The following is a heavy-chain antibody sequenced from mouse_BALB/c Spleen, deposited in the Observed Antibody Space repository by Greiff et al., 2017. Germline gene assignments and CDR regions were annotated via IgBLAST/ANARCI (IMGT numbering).Heavy chain of an antibody. CDR3: APGAFAY. Sequence: EVKLVESGGGLVQPGGSRKLSCAASGFTFSSFGMHWVRQAPEKGLEWVAYISSGSSTIYYADTVKGRFTISRDNPKNTLFLQMTSLRSEDTTMYYCAPGAFAYWGQGTLVTVSA. CDR1: GFTFSSFG. V-gene: IGHV5-17*02. D-gene: IGHD4-1*01. J-gene: IGHJ3*01. CDR2: ISSGSSTI.